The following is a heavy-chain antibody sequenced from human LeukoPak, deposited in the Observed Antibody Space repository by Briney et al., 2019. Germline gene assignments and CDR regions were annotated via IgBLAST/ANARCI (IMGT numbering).Heavy chain of an antibody. D-gene: IGHD5-18*01. CDR3: ARRGVGYRVGYSYIDY. V-gene: IGHV4-34*01. CDR2: INHSGST. J-gene: IGHJ4*02. CDR1: GGAFSGYY. Sequence: SETLSLTCGVYGGAFSGYYWSWIHQPPGKGLEWIGEINHSGSTNYNPSLKSRVTISVDTSKNQFSLKLSSVTAADTAVYYCARRGVGYRVGYSYIDYWGQGTLVTVSS.